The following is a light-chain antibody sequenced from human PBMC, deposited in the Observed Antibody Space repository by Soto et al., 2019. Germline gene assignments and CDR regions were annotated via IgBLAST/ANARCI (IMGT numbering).Light chain of an antibody. J-gene: IGKJ2*01. Sequence: DIVMTQSPDSLAVSLGERATINCKSSQSVLYSSNNKNYLAWYQQKPGQTPKLLISWASTRESGVPDRLSGSGSGTDFTLTISSLQAEDVAVYYCQQYYSTPYTFGQRTKLEIK. CDR1: QSVLYSSNNKNY. CDR2: WAS. CDR3: QQYYSTPYT. V-gene: IGKV4-1*01.